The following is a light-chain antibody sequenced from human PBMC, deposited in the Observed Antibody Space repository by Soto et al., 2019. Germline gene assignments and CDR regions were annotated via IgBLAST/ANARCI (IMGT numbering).Light chain of an antibody. J-gene: IGLJ1*01. Sequence: QSVLTQPPSVSGAPGQSITISCTGSSSDIGSYSYSSWYQQHAGKAPKLIIYEVSHRPSVVSHRFSGSTSATTAPLTISVLPAEDAAHYYCCSSTGISTLLFATGTKVTVL. V-gene: IGLV2-14*01. CDR1: SSDIGSYSY. CDR2: EVS. CDR3: CSSTGISTLL.